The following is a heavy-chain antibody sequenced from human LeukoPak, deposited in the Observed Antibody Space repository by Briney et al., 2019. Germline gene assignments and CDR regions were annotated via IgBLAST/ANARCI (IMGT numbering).Heavy chain of an antibody. D-gene: IGHD3-22*01. V-gene: IGHV3-23*01. CDR2: LSGSGGNT. CDR3: EKGSYYYDSADYFDY. Sequence: GGSLRLSCAASGFTFSSYAMSWVRQAPGKGLEWVSTLSGSGGNTYYADSVKGRVTISRDNSKNTLYLQMNSLRAEDTAVYHCEKGSYYYDSADYFDYWGQGTLVTVSS. J-gene: IGHJ4*02. CDR1: GFTFSSYA.